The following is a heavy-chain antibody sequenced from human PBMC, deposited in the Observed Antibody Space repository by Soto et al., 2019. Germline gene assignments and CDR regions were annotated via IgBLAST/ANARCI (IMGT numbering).Heavy chain of an antibody. Sequence: EVQLLESSGILVQPGGSLRLSCAASGFTFSNYAMSWVRQAPGEGLEWVSTLSGSGGTTYYTDSVKGRFTISRDNSKNTLYLQMSSLRADDTAIYYCAKNEAEAAKDGVYYYYYMDVWGKGTTVTVSS. CDR1: GFTFSNYA. CDR2: LSGSGGTT. V-gene: IGHV3-23*01. J-gene: IGHJ6*03. D-gene: IGHD6-13*01. CDR3: AKNEAEAAKDGVYYYYYMDV.